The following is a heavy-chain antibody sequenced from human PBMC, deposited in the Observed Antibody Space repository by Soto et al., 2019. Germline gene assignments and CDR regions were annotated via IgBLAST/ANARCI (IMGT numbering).Heavy chain of an antibody. J-gene: IGHJ5*02. CDR3: ARDSGSSWYANWLDP. CDR1: GGPFSSYA. CDR2: IIPIFGTA. V-gene: IGHV1-69*13. Sequence: SVKVSCKASGGPFSSYAISWVRQTPGQGLEWMGGIIPIFGTANYAQKFQGRVTITADESTSTAYMELSSLRSEDTAVYYCARDSGSSWYANWLDPWGQGTLVTVSS. D-gene: IGHD6-13*01.